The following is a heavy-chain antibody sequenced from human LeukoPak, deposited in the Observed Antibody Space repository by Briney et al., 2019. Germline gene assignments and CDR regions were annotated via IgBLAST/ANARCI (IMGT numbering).Heavy chain of an antibody. V-gene: IGHV3-23*01. CDR2: ISGSGGST. CDR3: AKVTMIVVVMAINY. J-gene: IGHJ4*02. D-gene: IGHD3-22*01. Sequence: GASVKVSCKASGGTFSSYAMSWVRQAPGKGLEWVSAISGSGGSTYYADSVKGRFTISRDNSKNTLYLQMNSLRAEDTAVYYCAKVTMIVVVMAINYWGQGTLVTVSS. CDR1: GGTFSSYA.